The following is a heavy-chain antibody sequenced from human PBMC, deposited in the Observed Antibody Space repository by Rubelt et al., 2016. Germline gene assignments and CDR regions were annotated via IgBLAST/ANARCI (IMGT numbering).Heavy chain of an antibody. D-gene: IGHD5-18*01. CDR2: IWSDGNNK. J-gene: IGHJ4*02. Sequence: GGGVVQPGRSLRLSCTASGFSFRSFGMHWVRQAPGKGLEWVTVIWSDGNNKFYADSVKGRFTSSRDNTKNSLYLQMNSLRAEDTAMYYCARVGRGNIYGYGDYWGQGTLVSVSS. CDR3: ARVGRGNIYGYGDY. V-gene: IGHV3-33*01. CDR1: GFSFRSFG.